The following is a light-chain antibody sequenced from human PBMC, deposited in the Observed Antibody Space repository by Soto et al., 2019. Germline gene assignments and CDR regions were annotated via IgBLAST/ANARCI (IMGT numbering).Light chain of an antibody. J-gene: IGLJ2*01. Sequence: QSALTQPASVSGSPGQSITISCTGTSSDVGGYIYVSWHQQHPGTAPKLMIYDVSNRPSGVSNRFSGSKSGNTASLTISGLQAEDEADYYCSSLTSSNTLVFGGGTKLTVL. V-gene: IGLV2-14*01. CDR3: SSLTSSNTLV. CDR1: SSDVGGYIY. CDR2: DVS.